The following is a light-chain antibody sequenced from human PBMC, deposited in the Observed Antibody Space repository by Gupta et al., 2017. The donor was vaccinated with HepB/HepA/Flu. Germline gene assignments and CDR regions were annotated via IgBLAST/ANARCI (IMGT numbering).Light chain of an antibody. J-gene: IGKJ4*01. CDR2: DAS. V-gene: IGKV1-33*01. Sequence: DIQMTQSPSSLSASVGDRVTITCQATQDITNYLNWYQLKPGKAPKLLIYDASKLRAGVPLRFIGSGSGTDFSFTISSLQPEDIATYYCQQDDNLPPTFGGGTKVEIK. CDR3: QQDDNLPPT. CDR1: QDITNY.